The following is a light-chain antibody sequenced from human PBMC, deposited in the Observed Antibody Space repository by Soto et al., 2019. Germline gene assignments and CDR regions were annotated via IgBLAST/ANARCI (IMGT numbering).Light chain of an antibody. CDR1: SSDVGGYNY. J-gene: IGLJ1*01. Sequence: QSVLTQPASGSGSPGRSITISCTGTSSDVGGYNYVSWYQQHPGKAPKLMIYDVSNRPSGVSNRFSGSKSGNTASLTISGLQAEDEADYYCSSYTSSSPYVFGTGTKVTVL. V-gene: IGLV2-14*01. CDR2: DVS. CDR3: SSYTSSSPYV.